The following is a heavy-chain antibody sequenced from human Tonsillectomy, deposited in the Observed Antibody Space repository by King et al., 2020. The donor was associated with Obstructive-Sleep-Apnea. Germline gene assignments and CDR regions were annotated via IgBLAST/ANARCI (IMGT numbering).Heavy chain of an antibody. V-gene: IGHV3-21*01. CDR1: GFTFSSYS. D-gene: IGHD6-19*01. Sequence: VQLVESGGGLVKPGGSLRLSCAASGFTFSSYSMNWVRQAPGKGLEWVSSISSSSSYIYYADSVKGRFTISRDNAKNSLYLQMNSLRAEDTAVYYCARDQEYRSGWGYVDYWGQGTLVTVSS. J-gene: IGHJ4*02. CDR3: ARDQEYRSGWGYVDY. CDR2: ISSSSSYI.